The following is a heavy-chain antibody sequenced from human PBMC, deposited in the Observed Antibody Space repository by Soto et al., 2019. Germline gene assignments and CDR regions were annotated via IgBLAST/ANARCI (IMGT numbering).Heavy chain of an antibody. J-gene: IGHJ4*02. D-gene: IGHD2-2*01. CDR3: AGLVVPVATEYYFDY. V-gene: IGHV4-31*03. Sequence: QVQLQESGPGLVKPSQTLSLTCTVSGGSISSGGYYWSWIRQHPGKGLEWLVYIYYSGSTYYNPSLKSRVTISVDTSKNQFSLKLSSVTAADTAVYYCAGLVVPVATEYYFDYWGQGTLVTVSS. CDR1: GGSISSGGYY. CDR2: IYYSGST.